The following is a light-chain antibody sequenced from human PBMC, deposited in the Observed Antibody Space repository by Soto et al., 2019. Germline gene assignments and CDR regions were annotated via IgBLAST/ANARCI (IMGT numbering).Light chain of an antibody. Sequence: DIQMTQTQSSLSASVGDRVTIACRASQSSSSYLNWYQQKPGKAPKLLIYAASSLQGGVPSRFSGSGSGTDFTLTISSLQPEDFATYYCQQSYSTPITFGQGTLLEIK. CDR2: AAS. CDR1: QSSSSY. J-gene: IGKJ5*01. CDR3: QQSYSTPIT. V-gene: IGKV1-39*01.